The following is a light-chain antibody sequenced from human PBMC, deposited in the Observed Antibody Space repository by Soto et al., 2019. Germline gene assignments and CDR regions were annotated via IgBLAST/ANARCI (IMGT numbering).Light chain of an antibody. Sequence: EIFFTQSPATLSLSPGERATLSCRASQIVSSSLVWYQQKPGQAPRLLIYDASNRATGIPARFSGSGSGTDFTLTISSLEPEDFAVYYCQQRGNWPKTFGQGTKVDIK. CDR3: QQRGNWPKT. J-gene: IGKJ1*01. CDR1: QIVSSS. CDR2: DAS. V-gene: IGKV3-11*01.